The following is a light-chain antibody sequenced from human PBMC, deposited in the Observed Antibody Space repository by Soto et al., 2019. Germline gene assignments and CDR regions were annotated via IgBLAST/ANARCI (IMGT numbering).Light chain of an antibody. CDR2: NNN. Sequence: QSVLTQPPSVSAAPGQQVTISCSGSNSNIGNNFVAWYQHLPGSAPKLLIYNNNERPSGIPDRFSGSKSGTSATLGITGLQTGDAADYYCGTWDSRMSLYVFANGTKVTVL. J-gene: IGLJ1*01. CDR3: GTWDSRMSLYV. V-gene: IGLV1-51*01. CDR1: NSNIGNNF.